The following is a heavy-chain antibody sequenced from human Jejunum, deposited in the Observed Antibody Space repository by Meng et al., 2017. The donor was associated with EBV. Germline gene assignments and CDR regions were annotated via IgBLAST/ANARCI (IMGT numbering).Heavy chain of an antibody. CDR1: GGSFIGYY. CDR2: VHFSGIT. V-gene: IGHV4-34*01. CDR3: ARRTGDYVVGY. D-gene: IGHD2-8*02. Sequence: QGQLHRGGEGLLRPTETLSLTFAVYGGSFIGYYWSWVRQPPGRGLEYIGEVHFSGITNYTPSLKSRVTMSVDASKNQFSLRLTSVTAADTAVYYCARRTGDYVVGYWGQGTLVTVSS. J-gene: IGHJ4*02.